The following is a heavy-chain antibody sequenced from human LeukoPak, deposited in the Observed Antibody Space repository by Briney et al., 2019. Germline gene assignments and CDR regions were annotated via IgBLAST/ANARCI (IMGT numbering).Heavy chain of an antibody. J-gene: IGHJ4*02. CDR2: ISSNDVYI. V-gene: IGHV3-21*06. Sequence: KSGGSLRLSCAASGFTFSSFEMNWVRQAPGKGLEWVSSISSNDVYIYYADSVQGRFTVSRDNARNSLYLQMNSLRVDDTAVYYCARSASGPLDYWGQGTMVTVSS. D-gene: IGHD2-8*02. CDR3: ARSASGPLDY. CDR1: GFTFSSFE.